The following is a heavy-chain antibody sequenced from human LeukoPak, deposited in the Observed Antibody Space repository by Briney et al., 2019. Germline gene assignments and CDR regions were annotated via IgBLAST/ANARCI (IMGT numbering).Heavy chain of an antibody. CDR2: INHSGST. V-gene: IGHV4-34*01. D-gene: IGHD6-13*01. CDR1: GGSFSGYY. Sequence: SETLSLTCAVYGGSFSGYYWSWIRQPPGKGLEWIGEINHSGSTNYNPSLKSQVTISVDTSKNQFSLKLSSVTAADTAVYYCARSLWGSSWYYYWGQGTLVTVSS. J-gene: IGHJ4*02. CDR3: ARSLWGSSWYYY.